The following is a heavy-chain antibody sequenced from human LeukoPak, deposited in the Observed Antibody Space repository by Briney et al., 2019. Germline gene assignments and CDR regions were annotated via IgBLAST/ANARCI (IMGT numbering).Heavy chain of an antibody. CDR3: ARDLTPYYYGSGSPNWFDP. CDR1: GFTFSSYA. CDR2: ISYDGSNK. D-gene: IGHD3-10*01. Sequence: GGSLRLSCAASGFTFSSYAMHWVRQAPGKGLEWVAVISYDGSNKYYADSVKGRFTISRGNSKNTLYLQMNSLRAEDTAVYYCARDLTPYYYGSGSPNWFDPWGQGTLVTVSS. V-gene: IGHV3-30-3*01. J-gene: IGHJ5*02.